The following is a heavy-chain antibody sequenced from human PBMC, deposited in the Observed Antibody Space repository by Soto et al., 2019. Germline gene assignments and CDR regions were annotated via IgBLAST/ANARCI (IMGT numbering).Heavy chain of an antibody. Sequence: GSLRLSCAASGFTFGSHAMNWVRQAPGEGLQWVSSISFSGGSTYYADSVKGRFTISRDNSRNTVYLRMNSLSAEDTAMYYCAKTHSDNYAIYHWGQGTLVPSPQ. V-gene: IGHV3-23*01. CDR3: AKTHSDNYAIYH. CDR1: GFTFGSHA. D-gene: IGHD1-1*01. J-gene: IGHJ4*02. CDR2: ISFSGGST.